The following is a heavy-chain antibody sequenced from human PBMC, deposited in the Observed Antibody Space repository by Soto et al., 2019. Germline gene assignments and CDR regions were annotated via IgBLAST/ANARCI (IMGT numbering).Heavy chain of an antibody. Sequence: SETLSLTCTVTGGAVSGYYWTWIRQSDGEGLEWIGRIYSSGSTNYNPSLKSRVTISLDTSMNYFSLRLSSVTAADTAVYYCARGQRFSDWFDPWGQGTLVTVSS. V-gene: IGHV4-4*07. J-gene: IGHJ5*02. CDR3: ARGQRFSDWFDP. CDR1: GGAVSGYY. D-gene: IGHD3-3*01. CDR2: IYSSGST.